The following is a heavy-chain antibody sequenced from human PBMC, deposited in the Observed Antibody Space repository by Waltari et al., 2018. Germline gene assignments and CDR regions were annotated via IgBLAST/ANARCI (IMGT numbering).Heavy chain of an antibody. D-gene: IGHD6-19*01. Sequence: EVQLVESGGGLVQPGRSLRLSCAASGFTFDDYAMHWVRQAPGKGLEWVSGISWNSGSIGYADSVKGRFTISRDNAKNSLYLQMNSLRAEDTALYYCAKGIIAVAGTIDYWGQGTLVTVSS. V-gene: IGHV3-9*01. CDR1: GFTFDDYA. CDR2: ISWNSGSI. J-gene: IGHJ4*02. CDR3: AKGIIAVAGTIDY.